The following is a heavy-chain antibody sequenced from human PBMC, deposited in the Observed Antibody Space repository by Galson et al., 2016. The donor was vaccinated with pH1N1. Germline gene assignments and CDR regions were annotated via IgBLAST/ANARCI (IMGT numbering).Heavy chain of an antibody. CDR1: GFTFTSYW. CDR2: INQDGSGK. CDR3: VRAVGAAGGH. Sequence: SLRLSCAASGFTFTSYWMHWVRQAPGKGLEWVTNINQDGSGKYYVDSLKGRFTISRDNAKNSLYLQMNSLRAEDTALYYCVRAVGAAGGHWGQGTLVTVSS. J-gene: IGHJ4*02. V-gene: IGHV3-7*01. D-gene: IGHD6-25*01.